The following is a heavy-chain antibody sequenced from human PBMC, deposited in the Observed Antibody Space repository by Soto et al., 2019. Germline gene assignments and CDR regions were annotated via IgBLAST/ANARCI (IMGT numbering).Heavy chain of an antibody. Sequence: GGSLRLSCAASGFTFSTYNMHWVRQAPGKGLEWVSYISTTSRTIYYADSVKGRFTISRDDAKSSLFLQMNFLRDEDTAVYYCARGLVTRQYYNSYGMDVWGQGTTVTVSS. CDR3: ARGLVTRQYYNSYGMDV. V-gene: IGHV3-48*02. J-gene: IGHJ6*02. CDR2: ISTTSRTI. D-gene: IGHD2-21*02. CDR1: GFTFSTYN.